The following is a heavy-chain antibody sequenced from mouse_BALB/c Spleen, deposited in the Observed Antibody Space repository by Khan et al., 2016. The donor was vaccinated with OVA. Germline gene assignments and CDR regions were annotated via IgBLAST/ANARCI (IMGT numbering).Heavy chain of an antibody. CDR3: AGGGGAYYRNDGGAMEY. D-gene: IGHD2-14*01. J-gene: IGHJ4*01. CDR2: INTHSGVP. CDR1: GYTFTTAG. Sequence: QIQLVQSGPELKKPGETVRISCKASGYTFTTAGIQWVQKMPGKGLKWIGWINTHSGVPKYAEDFKGRFAFSLEISVNTAYLQLTNLNNEDTATYCCAGGGGAYYRNDGGAMEYWGQGTSVTVSS. V-gene: IGHV9-4*02.